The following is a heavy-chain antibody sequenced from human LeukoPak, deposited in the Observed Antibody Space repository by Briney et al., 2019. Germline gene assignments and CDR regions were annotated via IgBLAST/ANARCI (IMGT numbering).Heavy chain of an antibody. CDR1: GGTFSSYA. CDR3: ARCGGGSSSRLDYYYMDV. J-gene: IGHJ6*03. Sequence: SVKVSCKASGGTFSSYAISWVRQAPGQGLEWMGGIIPIFGTANYAQKFQGRVTITADESTSTAYMELSSLRSEDTAVYYCARCGGGSSSRLDYYYMDVWGKGTTVTVSS. V-gene: IGHV1-69*13. CDR2: IIPIFGTA. D-gene: IGHD6-6*01.